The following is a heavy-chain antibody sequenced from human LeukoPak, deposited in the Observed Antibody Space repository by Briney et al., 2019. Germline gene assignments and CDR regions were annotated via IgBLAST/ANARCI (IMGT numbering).Heavy chain of an antibody. J-gene: IGHJ3*02. Sequence: SETLSLTCTVPGSISSYYWSWIRPPPGKGLGWIGSIYTSGSTNYNPSLKSRVTISVDTSKNQFSLDLSSVTAADTAVYYCARQKCTSTSCLTKNAFDIWGQGTMVTVSS. D-gene: IGHD2-2*01. CDR1: GSISSYY. CDR3: ARQKCTSTSCLTKNAFDI. CDR2: IYTSGST. V-gene: IGHV4-4*09.